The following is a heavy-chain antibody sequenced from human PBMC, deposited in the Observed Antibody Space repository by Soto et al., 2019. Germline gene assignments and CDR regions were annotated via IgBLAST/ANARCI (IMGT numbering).Heavy chain of an antibody. CDR2: ISAAGDP. Sequence: EVQLVESGGGLVQPGGSLILSCEASGFTFRNYDMHWVRQGTGKGLEWVSGISAAGDPDYADSVEGRFTISRENAQNSFFLQMNSLRVCDTAVYYCARTDRDFYGLDGWGQGTTVMVSS. V-gene: IGHV3-13*05. CDR3: ARTDRDFYGLDG. CDR1: GFTFRNYD. J-gene: IGHJ6*02.